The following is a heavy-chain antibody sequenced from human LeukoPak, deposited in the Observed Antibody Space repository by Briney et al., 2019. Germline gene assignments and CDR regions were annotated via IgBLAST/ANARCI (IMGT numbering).Heavy chain of an antibody. CDR2: INAGNGNT. D-gene: IGHD6-13*01. Sequence: ASVKVSCKASGYTFTLYTMHWVRQAPGQRLEWMGWINAGNGNTKYSQKFQGRVTITRDTSASTAYTELSSLRSEDTAVYYCARDEEAAGIAYYFDYWGQGTLVTVSS. J-gene: IGHJ4*02. V-gene: IGHV1-3*01. CDR1: GYTFTLYT. CDR3: ARDEEAAGIAYYFDY.